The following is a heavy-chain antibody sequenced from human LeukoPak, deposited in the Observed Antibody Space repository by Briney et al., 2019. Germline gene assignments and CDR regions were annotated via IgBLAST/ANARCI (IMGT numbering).Heavy chain of an antibody. Sequence: GGSLRLSCAASGFTFSNAWMSWVRQAPGKGLEWVGRIKSKTDGGTTDYAAPVKGRFTISRDDSKNTLYLQMNSLKTEDTAVYYCTTDRYSSSWASLSLDPWGQGTLVTVSS. CDR2: IKSKTDGGTT. J-gene: IGHJ5*02. D-gene: IGHD6-13*01. CDR3: TTDRYSSSWASLSLDP. CDR1: GFTFSNAW. V-gene: IGHV3-15*01.